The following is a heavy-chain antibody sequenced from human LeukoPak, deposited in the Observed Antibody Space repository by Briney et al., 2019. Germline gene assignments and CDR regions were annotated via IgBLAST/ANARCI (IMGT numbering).Heavy chain of an antibody. CDR2: INPNSGGT. V-gene: IGHV1-2*06. J-gene: IGHJ4*02. CDR3: ARDIAVAGTFTEFDY. D-gene: IGHD6-19*01. CDR1: GYTFTGYY. Sequence: ASVKVSCKASGYTFTGYYMHWVRQAPGQGLEWMGRINPNSGGTNYAQKLQGRVTMTTDTSTSTAYMELRSLRSDDTAVYYCARDIAVAGTFTEFDYWGQGTLVTVSS.